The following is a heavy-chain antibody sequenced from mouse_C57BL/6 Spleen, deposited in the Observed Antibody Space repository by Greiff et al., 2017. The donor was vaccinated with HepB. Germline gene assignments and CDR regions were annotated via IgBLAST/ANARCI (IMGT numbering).Heavy chain of an antibody. CDR3: ARAPPFAY. CDR1: GFTFTDYY. Sequence: EVQLQESGGGLVQPGGSLSLSCAASGFTFTDYYMSWVRQPPGKALEWLGFIRNKANGYTTEYSASVKGRFTISRDNSQNILYLQMKALGAEDSATYYCARAPPFAYWGQGTLVTVSA. CDR2: IRNKANGYTT. J-gene: IGHJ3*01. V-gene: IGHV7-3*01.